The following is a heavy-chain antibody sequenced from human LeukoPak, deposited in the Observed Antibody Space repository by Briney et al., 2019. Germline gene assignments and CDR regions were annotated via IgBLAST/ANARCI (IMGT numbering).Heavy chain of an antibody. CDR3: AKDLGYCSGGSCYRFDY. V-gene: IGHV3-30*18. Sequence: GGSLRLSCAASGFTFSSYGMHWVRQAPGKGLEWVAVISYDGSNKYYADSVKGRFTISRENSKNTLYLQMNSLRAEDTAVYYYAKDLGYCSGGSCYRFDYWGQGTLVTVSS. CDR1: GFTFSSYG. J-gene: IGHJ4*02. D-gene: IGHD2-15*01. CDR2: ISYDGSNK.